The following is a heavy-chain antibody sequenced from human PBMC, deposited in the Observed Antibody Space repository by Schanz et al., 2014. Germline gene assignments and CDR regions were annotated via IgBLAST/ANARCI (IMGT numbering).Heavy chain of an antibody. CDR3: ARDGDRFYHNYYMDV. D-gene: IGHD4-17*01. V-gene: IGHV3-30-3*01. J-gene: IGHJ6*03. CDR2: ISNDGSIK. CDR1: GFTFSDYY. Sequence: QVQLVESGGGLVKPGGSLRLSCAASGFTFSDYYMSWIRQAPGKGLEWVALISNDGSIKYYADSVEGRFTISRDNSRNTLYLQMNSLRTEDTAVYYCARDGDRFYHNYYMDVWGKGTTVTVSS.